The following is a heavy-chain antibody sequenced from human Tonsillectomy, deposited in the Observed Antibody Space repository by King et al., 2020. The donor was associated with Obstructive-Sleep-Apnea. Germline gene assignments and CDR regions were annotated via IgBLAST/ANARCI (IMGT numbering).Heavy chain of an antibody. J-gene: IGHJ4*02. D-gene: IGHD6-13*01. V-gene: IGHV3-30*03. CDR2: ISYDGSNK. CDR3: ASPMGIAAAGTEKPRLYPFDY. CDR1: GFTFSSYG. Sequence: VQLVESGGGVVQPGRSLRLSCAASGFTFSSYGMHWVRQAPGKGLEWVAVISYDGSNKYYADSVKGRFTISRDNSKNTLYLQMNSLRAEDTAVYYCASPMGIAAAGTEKPRLYPFDYWGQGTLVTVSS.